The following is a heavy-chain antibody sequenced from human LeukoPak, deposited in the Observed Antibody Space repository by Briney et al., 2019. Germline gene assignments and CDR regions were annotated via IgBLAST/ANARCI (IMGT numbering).Heavy chain of an antibody. D-gene: IGHD1-1*01. J-gene: IGHJ6*02. CDR1: GFTFSSYS. CDR3: AREMTGPTTYYYYGMDV. V-gene: IGHV3-21*01. Sequence: GGSPRLSCAASGFTFSSYSMNWVRQAPGKGLEWVSSISSSSSYIYYADSVKGRFTISRDNAKNSLYLQMNSLRAEDTAVYYCAREMTGPTTYYYYGMDVWGQGTTVTVSS. CDR2: ISSSSSYI.